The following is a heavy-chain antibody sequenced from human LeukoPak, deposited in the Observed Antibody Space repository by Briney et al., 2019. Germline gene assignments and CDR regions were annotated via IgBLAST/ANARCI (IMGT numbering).Heavy chain of an antibody. Sequence: GGSLRLSCEASEFTFSSYWMNWVRQAPGKGLEWVASIKQDGSEKYYVDSVRGRFTISRDNAKISLYLQMNSLRAEDTAVYYCARGATYGSGTYSYYDYWGQGTLVTVSS. J-gene: IGHJ4*02. D-gene: IGHD3-10*01. CDR2: IKQDGSEK. V-gene: IGHV3-7*03. CDR1: EFTFSSYW. CDR3: ARGATYGSGTYSYYDY.